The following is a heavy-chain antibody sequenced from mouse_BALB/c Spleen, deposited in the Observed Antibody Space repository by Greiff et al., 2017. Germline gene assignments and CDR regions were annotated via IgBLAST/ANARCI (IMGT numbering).Heavy chain of an antibody. Sequence: QVQLQQSGAELVRPGVSVKISCKGSGYTFTDYAMHWVKQSHAKSLEWIGVISTYYGDASYNQKFKGKATMTVDKSSSTAYMELARLTSEDSAIYYCARGITTVGFAYWGQGTLVTVSA. D-gene: IGHD1-1*01. CDR2: ISTYYGDA. CDR3: ARGITTVGFAY. CDR1: GYTFTDYA. V-gene: IGHV1S137*01. J-gene: IGHJ3*01.